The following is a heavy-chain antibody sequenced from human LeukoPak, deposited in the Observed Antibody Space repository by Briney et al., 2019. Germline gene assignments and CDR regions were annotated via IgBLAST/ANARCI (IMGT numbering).Heavy chain of an antibody. V-gene: IGHV1-8*01. Sequence: ASVKVSCKASGYTFTSYDINWVRQAPGQGLEWMGWMNPNSGDTGYAQRFQGRLTMTRDTSIGTAYMELSSLTSDDTAVYYCARLYYYDSSGSPNWFDPWGQGTLVTVSS. CDR2: MNPNSGDT. CDR1: GYTFTSYD. J-gene: IGHJ5*02. CDR3: ARLYYYDSSGSPNWFDP. D-gene: IGHD3-22*01.